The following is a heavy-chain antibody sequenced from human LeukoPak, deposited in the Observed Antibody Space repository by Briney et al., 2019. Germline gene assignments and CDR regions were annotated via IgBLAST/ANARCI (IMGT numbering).Heavy chain of an antibody. D-gene: IGHD3-16*01. CDR1: GFNFRDYG. V-gene: IGHV3-23*01. J-gene: IGHJ5*02. Sequence: GVSLRLSCAASGFNFRDYGMSWVRQAPGKGLEWVSSINNAGVNTHYAASVKGRFTISRDNSKNTLYLQIHSLRAEDTAVYYWAPQLWDHPGPWGQGTLVIVSS. CDR3: APQLWDHPGP. CDR2: INNAGVNT.